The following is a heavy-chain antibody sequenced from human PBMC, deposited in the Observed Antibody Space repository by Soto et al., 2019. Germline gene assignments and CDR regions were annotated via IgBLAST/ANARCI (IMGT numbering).Heavy chain of an antibody. V-gene: IGHV1-8*01. CDR3: ARLKQDYAVA. D-gene: IGHD3-16*01. CDR1: GYTFTSYD. J-gene: IGHJ5*02. CDR2: MNPNSGNT. Sequence: QVQLVQSGAEVKKPGASVKVSCKASGYTFTSYDINWVRLATGQGLEWMGWMNPNSGNTAYAQKFQGRVTMTRNTSISTAYMELSRLRSGDTAGYYWARLKQDYAVAWGQGTLVTVSS.